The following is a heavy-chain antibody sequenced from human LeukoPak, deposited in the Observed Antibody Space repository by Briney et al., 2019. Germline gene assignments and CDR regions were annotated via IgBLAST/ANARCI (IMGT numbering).Heavy chain of an antibody. CDR3: AKGPSIVVPAAMISILLRNYYYMDV. D-gene: IGHD2-2*01. J-gene: IGHJ6*03. CDR2: IRYDGSNK. CDR1: GFTFSSYG. V-gene: IGHV3-30*02. Sequence: PGGSLRLSCAASGFTFSSYGMHWVRQAPGKGLEWVAFIRYDGSNKYYADSVKGRFTISRDNSKNTLYLQMNSLRAEDTAVYYCAKGPSIVVPAAMISILLRNYYYMDVWGKGTTVTISS.